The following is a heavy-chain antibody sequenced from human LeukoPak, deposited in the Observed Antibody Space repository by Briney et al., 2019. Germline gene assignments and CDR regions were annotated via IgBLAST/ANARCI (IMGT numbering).Heavy chain of an antibody. Sequence: ASVKVSCKASGYTFTGYYMRWVRQAPGQGLEWMGWINPNSGGTNYAQKFQGRVTMTRDTSISTAYMELSRLRSDDTAVYYCARASIAARRYDYWGQGTLVTVSS. D-gene: IGHD6-6*01. J-gene: IGHJ4*02. V-gene: IGHV1-2*02. CDR1: GYTFTGYY. CDR3: ARASIAARRYDY. CDR2: INPNSGGT.